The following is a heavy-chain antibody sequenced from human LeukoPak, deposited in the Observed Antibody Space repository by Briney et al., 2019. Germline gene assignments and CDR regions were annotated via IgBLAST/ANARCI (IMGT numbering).Heavy chain of an antibody. CDR1: GGTFSSYA. D-gene: IGHD1-26*01. CDR3: ARDLVGATIMLDFDY. J-gene: IGHJ4*02. V-gene: IGHV1-69*04. CDR2: IIPILGIA. Sequence: SVKVSFKASGGTFSSYAISWVRQAPGRGLEWMGRIIPILGIANYAQKLQGRVTITADKSTSTAYMELSSLRSEDTAVYYCARDLVGATIMLDFDYWGQGTLVTVSS.